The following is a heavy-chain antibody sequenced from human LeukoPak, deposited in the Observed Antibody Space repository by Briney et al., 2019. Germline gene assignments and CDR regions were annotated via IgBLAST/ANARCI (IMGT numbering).Heavy chain of an antibody. J-gene: IGHJ6*03. D-gene: IGHD6-19*01. CDR3: ARLAVAGIYYYYYYYMDV. Sequence: SETLSLTCTVSGGSISSYYWSWIRQPAGKGLEWIGRIHTSGSTNYNPSLKSRVTMSVDTSKNQFSLKLSSVTAADTAVYYCARLAVAGIYYYYYYYMDVWGKGTTVTISS. V-gene: IGHV4-4*07. CDR2: IHTSGST. CDR1: GGSISSYY.